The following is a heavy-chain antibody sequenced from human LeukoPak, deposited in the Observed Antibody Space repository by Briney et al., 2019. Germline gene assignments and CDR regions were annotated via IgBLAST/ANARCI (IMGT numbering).Heavy chain of an antibody. CDR3: ATLRGAMVTFDY. J-gene: IGHJ4*02. D-gene: IGHD5-18*01. CDR2: INHSGST. V-gene: IGHV4-34*01. Sequence: SETLSLTCAVYGGSFSGYYWSWIRQPPGKGLEWIGEINHSGSTNYNPSLKSRVTISVDTSKNQFSLKLSSVTAADTAVYCCATLRGAMVTFDYWGQGTLVTVSS. CDR1: GGSFSGYY.